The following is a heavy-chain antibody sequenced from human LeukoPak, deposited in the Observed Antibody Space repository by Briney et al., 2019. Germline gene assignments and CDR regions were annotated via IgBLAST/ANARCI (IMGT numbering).Heavy chain of an antibody. CDR3: ARVGSIAAAGTPDY. Sequence: PGGSLRLSCAASGFTFSDYYMTWIRQAPGKGLEWLSYISGSGSYTNYADSVEGRFTTSRDNAKNSLYLQMNSLRAEDTAVYYCARVGSIAAAGTPDYWGQGTLVTVSS. V-gene: IGHV3-11*06. D-gene: IGHD6-13*01. J-gene: IGHJ4*02. CDR1: GFTFSDYY. CDR2: ISGSGSYT.